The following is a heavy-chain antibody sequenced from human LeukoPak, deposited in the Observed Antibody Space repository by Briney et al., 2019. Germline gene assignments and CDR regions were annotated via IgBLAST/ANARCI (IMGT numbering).Heavy chain of an antibody. CDR3: ARHASAKSHTILDGFDP. CDR1: GGSISSYY. J-gene: IGHJ5*02. Sequence: SETLSLTCTVSGGSISSYYWSWIRQPPGKGLEWIVYIYYSGSTNYNPSLKSRVTISVDTSKNQFSLKLSSVTAADTAVYYCARHASAKSHTILDGFDPRGQGTLVTVSS. D-gene: IGHD6-25*01. V-gene: IGHV4-59*08. CDR2: IYYSGST.